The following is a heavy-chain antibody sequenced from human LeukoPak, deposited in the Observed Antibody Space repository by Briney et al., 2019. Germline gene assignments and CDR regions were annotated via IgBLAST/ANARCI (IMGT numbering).Heavy chain of an antibody. CDR3: ARDTGKQLVPYFDL. CDR2: IYYKGNT. CDR1: GGSISSRSYY. D-gene: IGHD6-6*01. V-gene: IGHV4-39*07. Sequence: PSETLSLTCTVSGGSISSRSYYWGWIRQPPGKGLEWIGSIYYKGNTYLNPSLKSRVTISEDTSKNQFSLKLSSVTAADTAVYYCARDTGKQLVPYFDLWGRGTLVTVSS. J-gene: IGHJ2*01.